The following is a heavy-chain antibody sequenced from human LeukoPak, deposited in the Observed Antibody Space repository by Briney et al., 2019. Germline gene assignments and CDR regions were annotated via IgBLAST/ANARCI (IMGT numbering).Heavy chain of an antibody. Sequence: PSETLSLTCTVSGGSITNYYWNWIRQPPGKGLEWIGYIYYSGSTNYNPSLKSRVTISVDTSKNQFSLKLSSVTAADTAVYYCARLGKSRGELSLRNYSFVYWGQGTLGTVSS. CDR2: IYYSGST. D-gene: IGHD3-16*02. V-gene: IGHV4-59*01. J-gene: IGHJ4*02. CDR3: ARLGKSRGELSLRNYSFVY. CDR1: GGSITNYY.